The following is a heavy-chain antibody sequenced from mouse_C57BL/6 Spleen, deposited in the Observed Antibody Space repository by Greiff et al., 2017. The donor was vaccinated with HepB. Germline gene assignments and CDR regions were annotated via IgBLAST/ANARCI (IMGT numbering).Heavy chain of an antibody. CDR2: IYPGSGNT. CDR1: GYSFTSYY. V-gene: IGHV1-66*01. J-gene: IGHJ2*01. Sequence: QVQLKESGPELVKPGASVKISCKASGYSFTSYYIHWVKQRPGQGLEWIGWIYPGSGNTKYNEKFKGKATLTADTSSSTAYMQLSSLTSEDSAVYYCARGLRLHFDYWGQGTTLTVSS. D-gene: IGHD3-2*02. CDR3: ARGLRLHFDY.